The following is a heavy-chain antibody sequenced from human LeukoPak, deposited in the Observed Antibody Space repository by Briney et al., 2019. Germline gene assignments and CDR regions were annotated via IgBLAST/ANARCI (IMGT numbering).Heavy chain of an antibody. J-gene: IGHJ5*02. CDR3: ARAGDYGDYVGWFDP. CDR1: GGSISSTSYY. CDR2: IYYSGST. V-gene: IGHV4-39*01. D-gene: IGHD4-17*01. Sequence: SETLSLTCTVSGGSISSTSYYWGWIRQPPGKGLEWIGSIYYSGSTYDNLSLKSRVTISVDTSKNQFSLKLSSVTAADTAVYYCARAGDYGDYVGWFDPWGQGTLVTVSS.